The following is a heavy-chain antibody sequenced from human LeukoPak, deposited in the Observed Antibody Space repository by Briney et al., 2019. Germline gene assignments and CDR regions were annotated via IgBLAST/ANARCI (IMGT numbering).Heavy chain of an antibody. CDR1: GFTFSSYA. V-gene: IGHV3-23*01. CDR3: ANLGGHFSYYAMDV. Sequence: PGGSLRLSCAASGFTFSSYAMSWVRQAPGKGLQWVSGISGSGGSTYDAYSVKGRFTISRDNSKHTLSLQMNSLRADDTAVYYCANLGGHFSYYAMDVWGQGTTVTVSS. CDR2: ISGSGGST. D-gene: IGHD4-23*01. J-gene: IGHJ6*02.